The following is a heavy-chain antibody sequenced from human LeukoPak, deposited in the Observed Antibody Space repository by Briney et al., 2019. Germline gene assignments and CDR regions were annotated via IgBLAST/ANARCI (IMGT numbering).Heavy chain of an antibody. Sequence: KPSETLSLTCTVSGGSISSYYWSWTRQPPGKGLEWIGYIYYSGSTNYNPSLKSRVTISVDTSKNQFSLKLSSVTAADTAVYYCARSPGIAVAGHYNWFDPWGQGTLVTVSS. CDR1: GGSISSYY. V-gene: IGHV4-59*08. J-gene: IGHJ5*02. CDR2: IYYSGST. D-gene: IGHD6-19*01. CDR3: ARSPGIAVAGHYNWFDP.